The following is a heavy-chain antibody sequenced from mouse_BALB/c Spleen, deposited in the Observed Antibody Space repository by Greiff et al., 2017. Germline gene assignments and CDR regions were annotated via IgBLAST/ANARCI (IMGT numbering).Heavy chain of an antibody. CDR3: ARRDYDYDNYYAMDY. CDR2: ISSGGSYT. V-gene: IGHV5-9-3*01. Sequence: EVKLMESGGGLVKPGGSLKLSCAASGFTFSSYAMSWVRQTPEKRLEWVATISSGGSYTYYPDSVKGRFTISRDNAKNTLYLQMSSLRSEDTAMYYCARRDYDYDNYYAMDYWGQGTSVTVSS. D-gene: IGHD2-4*01. J-gene: IGHJ4*01. CDR1: GFTFSSYA.